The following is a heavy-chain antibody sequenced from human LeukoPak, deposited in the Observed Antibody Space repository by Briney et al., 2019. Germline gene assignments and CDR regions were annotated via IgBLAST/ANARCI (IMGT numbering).Heavy chain of an antibody. CDR1: GFTFSSYA. Sequence: PGGSLRLSCAASGFTFSSYAMSWVRQAPGKGLEWVSAISGSGGSTYYADSVKGRFTISRDNSKNTLYLQMNSLRAEDTAVYYCARVPRPRDAPNWFDPWGQGTLVTVSS. CDR3: ARVPRPRDAPNWFDP. V-gene: IGHV3-23*01. CDR2: ISGSGGST. J-gene: IGHJ5*02.